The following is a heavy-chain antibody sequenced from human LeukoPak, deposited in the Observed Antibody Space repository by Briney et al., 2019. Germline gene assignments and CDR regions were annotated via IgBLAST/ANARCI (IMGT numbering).Heavy chain of an antibody. J-gene: IGHJ5*02. V-gene: IGHV4-61*02. CDR2: TYTSGST. CDR3: ARDVIWRGSDL. CDR1: GGSISSGSYY. D-gene: IGHD3-3*01. Sequence: SETLSLTCTVSGGSISSGSYYWSWIRQPAGKGLEWIGRTYTSGSTNYNPSLKSRVTISVDTSKNQFSLKLSSVTAADTAVYYCARDVIWRGSDLWGQGTLVTVSS.